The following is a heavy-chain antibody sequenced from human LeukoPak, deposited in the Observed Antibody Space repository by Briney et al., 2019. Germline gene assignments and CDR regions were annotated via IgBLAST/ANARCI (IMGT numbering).Heavy chain of an antibody. D-gene: IGHD6-25*01. V-gene: IGHV4-4*02. CDR2: IYHSGSS. Sequence: PSGTLSLTCAVSGGSISTGNWWSWVRQPPDKGLEWIGEIYHSGSSNYNPSLKSRVTMSIDNSKHHFSLSLTSMTAADTAVYYCAREGSRRLYMDVWGRGTTVTVSS. J-gene: IGHJ6*03. CDR3: AREGSRRLYMDV. CDR1: GGSISTGNW.